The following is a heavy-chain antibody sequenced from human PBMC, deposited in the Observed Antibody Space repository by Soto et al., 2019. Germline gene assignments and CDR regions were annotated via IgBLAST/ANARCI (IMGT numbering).Heavy chain of an antibody. CDR2: MNPNSGNT. Sequence: QVQLVQSGAEVKKPGASVKVSCKASGYTFTSYDINWVRQATGQGLEWMGWMNPNSGNTGYAQKFQGRVTMTRNTAISSAHMELSSLRSEDTAVYYCARGRYCISTSCSDPDWFDPWGQGTLVTVSS. J-gene: IGHJ5*02. D-gene: IGHD2-2*01. V-gene: IGHV1-8*01. CDR3: ARGRYCISTSCSDPDWFDP. CDR1: GYTFTSYD.